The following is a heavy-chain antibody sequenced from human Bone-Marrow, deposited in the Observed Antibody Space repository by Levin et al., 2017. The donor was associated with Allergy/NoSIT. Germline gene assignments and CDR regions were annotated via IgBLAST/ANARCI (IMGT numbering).Heavy chain of an antibody. CDR1: GGSISSSSYY. D-gene: IGHD2-15*01. J-gene: IGHJ4*02. CDR2: IYNSGST. CDR3: ASHATRGRYFDY. Sequence: SETLSLTCTVSGGSISSSSYYWGWIRQPPGKGLEWIGSIYNSGSTYYNPSLKSRVTISVDTSKNQFSLKLSSVTAADTAVYYCASHATRGRYFDYWGQGTLVTVSS. V-gene: IGHV4-39*01.